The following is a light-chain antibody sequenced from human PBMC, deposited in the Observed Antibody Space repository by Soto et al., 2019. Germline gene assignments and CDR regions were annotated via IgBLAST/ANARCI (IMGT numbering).Light chain of an antibody. CDR3: CSYAGSSASFV. J-gene: IGLJ1*01. CDR1: SSDVGSYNL. CDR2: EVS. V-gene: IGLV2-23*02. Sequence: QSALTQPPSVSGSPGQSITISCTGTSSDVGSYNLVSWYQQHPGKAPKLMIYEVSKRPSGVSNRFSGSKSGNTASLTISGLQAEDEAEYYCCSYAGSSASFVFGTGTKLTVL.